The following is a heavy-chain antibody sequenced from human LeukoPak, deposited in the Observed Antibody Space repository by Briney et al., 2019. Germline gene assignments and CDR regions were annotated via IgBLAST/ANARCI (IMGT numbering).Heavy chain of an antibody. CDR1: GGSISSGGYY. D-gene: IGHD4-17*01. V-gene: IGHV4-31*03. CDR2: IYYSGST. Sequence: SQTLSLTCTVSGGSISSGGYYWSWIRQHPGKGLEWIGYIYYSGSTYYNPSLKSRITISVDTSKNQFSLKLSSVTAADTAVYYCARGSGDYGDANFDYWGQGTLVTVSS. CDR3: ARGSGDYGDANFDY. J-gene: IGHJ4*02.